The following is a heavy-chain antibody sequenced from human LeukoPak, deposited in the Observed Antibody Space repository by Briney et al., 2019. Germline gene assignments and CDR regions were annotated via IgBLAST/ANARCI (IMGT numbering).Heavy chain of an antibody. J-gene: IGHJ4*02. CDR3: ARAGWRGYCSGGSCPFDY. CDR1: GFTFSSYS. CDR2: IKQDGSEK. V-gene: IGHV3-7*01. D-gene: IGHD2-15*01. Sequence: PGGSLRLSCAASGFTFSSYSMNWVRQAPGKGLEWVANIKQDGSEKYYVDSVKGRFTISRDNAKNSLYLQMNSLRAEDTAVYYCARAGWRGYCSGGSCPFDYWGQGTLVTVSS.